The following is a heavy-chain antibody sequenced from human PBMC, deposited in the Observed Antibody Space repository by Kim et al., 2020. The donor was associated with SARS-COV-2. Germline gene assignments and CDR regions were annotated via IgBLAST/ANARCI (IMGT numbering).Heavy chain of an antibody. V-gene: IGHV3-43*01. CDR1: GFSFDDYT. CDR2: IHCHDDMT. J-gene: IGHJ6*02. D-gene: IGHD3-16*01. Sequence: GGSLRLSCVASGFSFDDYTMHWVRQVPGKGPEWVSLIHCHDDMTRYADSVKGRFTISRDNSKMSVFLQMNSLRTDDTALYYCVKDANRGYGLDVWGQGTTAIVS. CDR3: VKDANRGYGLDV.